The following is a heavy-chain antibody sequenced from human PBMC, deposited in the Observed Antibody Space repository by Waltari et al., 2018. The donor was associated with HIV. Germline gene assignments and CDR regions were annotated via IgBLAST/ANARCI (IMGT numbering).Heavy chain of an antibody. D-gene: IGHD6-19*01. CDR3: ARGFTRYSSGWYGY. CDR1: GYTFTSYD. CDR2: MNPNSGNA. Sequence: QVQLVQSGAEVKKPGASVKVSCNASGYTFTSYDINWVRQATGQGLEWMGWMNPNSGNAGYAPKFQGRGSMTSSTYISTSYMELSSLRSEDTAVYYCARGFTRYSSGWYGYWGQGTLVTVSS. V-gene: IGHV1-8*01. J-gene: IGHJ4*02.